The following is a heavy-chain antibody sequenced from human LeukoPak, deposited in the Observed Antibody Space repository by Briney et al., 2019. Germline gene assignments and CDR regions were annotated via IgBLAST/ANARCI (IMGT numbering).Heavy chain of an antibody. CDR1: GYTFSDYY. CDR2: INPNSGGT. D-gene: IGHD3-22*01. J-gene: IGHJ4*02. CDR3: ARGPDTSGYYPFDF. V-gene: IGHV1-2*02. Sequence: ASVKVSCKASGYTFSDYYIHWVRQAPGQGLEWMGWINPNSGGTNSAQKFQGRVTMTRDTSISTAYMELSRLRSDDTALYYCARGPDTSGYYPFDFWGQGTLVTVSS.